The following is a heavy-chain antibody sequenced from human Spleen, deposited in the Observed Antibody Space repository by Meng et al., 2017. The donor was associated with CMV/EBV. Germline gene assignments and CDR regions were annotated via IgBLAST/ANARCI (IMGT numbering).Heavy chain of an antibody. Sequence: GSLRLSCSLYGGSFTGHYWSWIRQPPGKGLEWIGEINHSGGTKYNPSLKNRVTLSLDTSKNQFSLKLSSLTAADTAVYYCARIARYCSSTSCYTYWGQGTLVTVSS. CDR2: INHSGGT. D-gene: IGHD2-2*02. J-gene: IGHJ4*02. CDR3: ARIARYCSSTSCYTY. CDR1: GGSFTGHY. V-gene: IGHV4-34*01.